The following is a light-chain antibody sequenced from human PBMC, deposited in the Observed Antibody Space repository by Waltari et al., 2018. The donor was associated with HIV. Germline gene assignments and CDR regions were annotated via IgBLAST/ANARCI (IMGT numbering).Light chain of an antibody. V-gene: IGLV1-40*01. CDR1: SSNIGAGYD. J-gene: IGLJ3*02. CDR2: DTI. Sequence: QSVLTQPPSVSGAPGQRVTISCTGSSSNIGAGYDVHWYQQLPGTAPKLLIDDTINRPSGVPDRFAGSKSGTSASLAITGLQAEDEADYYCQSYDSSLRVFGGGTKLTVL. CDR3: QSYDSSLRV.